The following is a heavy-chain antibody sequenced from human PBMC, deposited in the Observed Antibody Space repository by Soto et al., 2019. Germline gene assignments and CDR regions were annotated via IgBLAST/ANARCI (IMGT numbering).Heavy chain of an antibody. D-gene: IGHD3-22*01. CDR3: TSLDCCDTSRDPYFFDY. CDR1: GDSIGEFY. CDR2: VHYVGTT. J-gene: IGHJ4*02. V-gene: IGHV4-59*01. Sequence: SETLSLTCSVSGDSIGEFYWSWIRQSPGKGLEWIGYVHYVGTTKYNPSHKSRVTISVDTSKKQFSLNLRSVASADRAVYYCTSLDCCDTSRDPYFFDYWGQGGPVTASA.